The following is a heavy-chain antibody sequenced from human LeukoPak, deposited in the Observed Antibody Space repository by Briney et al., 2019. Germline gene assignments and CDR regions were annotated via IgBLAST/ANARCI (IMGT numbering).Heavy chain of an antibody. CDR3: ARFSSSWGDAFDI. CDR2: IIPILGIA. Sequence: ASVTVSCKASGGTFSSYAISWVRQAPGQGLEWMGRIIPILGIANYAQKFQGRVTITADKSTSTAYMELSSLRSEDTAVYYCARFSSSWGDAFDIWGQGTMVTVSS. V-gene: IGHV1-69*04. D-gene: IGHD6-13*01. J-gene: IGHJ3*02. CDR1: GGTFSSYA.